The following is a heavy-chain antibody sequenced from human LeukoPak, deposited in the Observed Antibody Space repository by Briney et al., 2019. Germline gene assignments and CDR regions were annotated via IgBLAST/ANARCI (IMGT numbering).Heavy chain of an antibody. V-gene: IGHV3-11*05. CDR3: ARDSGYSGYSDY. J-gene: IGHJ4*02. Sequence: GGSLRLSCAASGFSFSDYYMSWIRQAPGKGLEWVSYISSSSSYTDYADSVKGRFTISRDNAKNSLNLQMNSLRAEDTAVYYCARDSGYSGYSDYWGQGTLVTVSS. CDR2: ISSSSSYT. D-gene: IGHD5-12*01. CDR1: GFSFSDYY.